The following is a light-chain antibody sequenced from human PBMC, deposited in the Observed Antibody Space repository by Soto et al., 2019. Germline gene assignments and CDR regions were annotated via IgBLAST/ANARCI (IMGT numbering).Light chain of an antibody. J-gene: IGKJ2*01. CDR1: QSLENSDGNND. V-gene: IGKV2-30*01. CDR3: FQGTHSLYT. Sequence: DVVMTKSPLSLSVTLGQPASISCRSSQSLENSDGNNDLNWFQKILGQYPRRLIYKVSNRDSGVPDRFRGTGSGTDFTLNIARVEAEDVGVYYCFQGTHSLYTFRQGTKLDIK. CDR2: KVS.